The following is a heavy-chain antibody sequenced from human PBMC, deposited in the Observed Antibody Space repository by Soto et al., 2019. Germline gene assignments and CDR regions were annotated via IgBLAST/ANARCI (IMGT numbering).Heavy chain of an antibody. J-gene: IGHJ5*02. V-gene: IGHV1-3*05. CDR2: INVGNGNT. D-gene: IGHD2-15*01. CDR1: GSTFISYS. CDR3: ARESWDSSSRCFDP. Sequence: QVQLVQSGAEEKKPGASVKVSCKVSGSTFISYSMHWVRQAPGQRLEWMGWINVGNGNTKYSQKIKGSVTITIDTSASTGYMELSSLRSEDTAVYYCARESWDSSSRCFDPWAQGTLVTVS.